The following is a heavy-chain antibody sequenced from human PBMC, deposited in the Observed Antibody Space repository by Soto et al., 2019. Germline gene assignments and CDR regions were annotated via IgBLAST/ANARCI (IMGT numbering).Heavy chain of an antibody. D-gene: IGHD1-1*01. CDR3: ARDDAFGNENAFDL. CDR2: ISPK. J-gene: IGHJ3*01. CDR1: GFSFRTYG. V-gene: IGHV3-33*01. Sequence: SLRLSCAVSGFSFRTYGFHWVRQPPGKGLEWVAVISPKGHSDSVEGRFTISRDNSKDTLYLQMNNLRAEDTAFYYCARDDAFGNENAFDLWGQGTMVPVSS.